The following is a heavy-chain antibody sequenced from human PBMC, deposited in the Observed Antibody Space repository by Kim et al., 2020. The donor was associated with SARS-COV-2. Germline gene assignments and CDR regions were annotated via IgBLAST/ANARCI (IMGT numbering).Heavy chain of an antibody. J-gene: IGHJ4*02. CDR2: IVSIADRT. CDR1: GFTFSDRA. D-gene: IGHD5-12*01. V-gene: IGHV3-23*01. CDR3: AKAGGSSGYGNYYFDF. Sequence: GGSLRLSCAASGFTFSDRAMSWVRQAPGKGLEWVSSIVSIADRTYYADPVKGRFTISKDNSKDTLYLQMNTLRAEDTAVYYCAKAGGSSGYGNYYFDFWGEGPLVTVSS.